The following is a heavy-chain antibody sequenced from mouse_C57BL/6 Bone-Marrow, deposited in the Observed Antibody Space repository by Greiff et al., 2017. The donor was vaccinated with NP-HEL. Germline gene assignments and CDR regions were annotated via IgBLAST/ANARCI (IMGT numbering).Heavy chain of an antibody. CDR3: ARNYGSSWPYAMDY. D-gene: IGHD1-1*01. J-gene: IGHJ4*01. CDR1: GFTFSDYG. Sequence: EVKLMESGGGLVKPGGSLKLSCAASGFTFSDYGMHWVRQAPEKGLEWVAYISSGSSTIYYADTVKGRFTISRDNAKNTLFLQMTSLRSEDTAMYYCARNYGSSWPYAMDYWGQGTSVTVSS. CDR2: ISSGSSTI. V-gene: IGHV5-17*01.